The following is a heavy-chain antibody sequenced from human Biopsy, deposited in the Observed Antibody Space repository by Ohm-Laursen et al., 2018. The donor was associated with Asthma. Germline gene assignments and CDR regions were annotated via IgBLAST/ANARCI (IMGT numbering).Heavy chain of an antibody. CDR2: INSVFGTT. J-gene: IGHJ4*02. CDR3: ARKAGSCISRTCYSLDF. Sequence: SVKVSCKSLGGTFNTYVIGWVRQAPGPGLEWMGGINSVFGTTTYPQKFQDRVTITEDDSTSTVYMELSSLRSEDTAVYYCARKAGSCISRTCYSLDFWGQGTLVTVSS. D-gene: IGHD2-2*01. CDR1: GGTFNTYV. V-gene: IGHV1-69*13.